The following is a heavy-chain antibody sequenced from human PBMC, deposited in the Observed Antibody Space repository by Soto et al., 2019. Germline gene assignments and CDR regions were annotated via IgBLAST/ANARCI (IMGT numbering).Heavy chain of an antibody. Sequence: WASVKVSCKASGYTFSGYYMHWVRQAPGQGLEWMGWINPNSGGTDYAQKFQGRVTMTRDTSITTAYMELSRLRSDDTAVYYCARGSAYSSGWSLFDYWGQGTLVTVSS. CDR2: INPNSGGT. D-gene: IGHD6-19*01. CDR3: ARGSAYSSGWSLFDY. V-gene: IGHV1-2*02. J-gene: IGHJ4*02. CDR1: GYTFSGYY.